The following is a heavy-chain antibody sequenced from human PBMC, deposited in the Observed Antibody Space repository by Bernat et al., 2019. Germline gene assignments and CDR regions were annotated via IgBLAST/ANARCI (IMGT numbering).Heavy chain of an antibody. CDR2: IYYSGST. CDR3: AREPRITMIVVANDAFDI. D-gene: IGHD3-22*01. V-gene: IGHV4-39*01. J-gene: IGHJ3*02. Sequence: QLQLQESVPGLVKPSETLSLTCTVSGGSISSSSYYWGWIRQPPGKGLEWIGSIYYSGSTYYNPSLKSRVTISVDTSKNQFSLKLSSVTAADTAVYYCAREPRITMIVVANDAFDIWGQGTMVTVSS. CDR1: GGSISSSSYY.